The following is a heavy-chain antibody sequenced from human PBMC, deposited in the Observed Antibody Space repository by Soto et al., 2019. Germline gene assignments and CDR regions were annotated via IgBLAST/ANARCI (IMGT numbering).Heavy chain of an antibody. V-gene: IGHV4-59*08. CDR2: IYYSGST. D-gene: IGHD3-9*01. CDR3: ARQGDRTDWAPKEY. J-gene: IGHJ4*02. CDR1: GVSIISYY. Sequence: SETLSLTCTVSGVSIISYYWSWILQPPGKGLEWIGYIYYSGSTTYNPSLKSRVSMSVDTSKKQFSLNLSSVTAADTAVYYCARQGDRTDWAPKEYWGQRNRVTVSS.